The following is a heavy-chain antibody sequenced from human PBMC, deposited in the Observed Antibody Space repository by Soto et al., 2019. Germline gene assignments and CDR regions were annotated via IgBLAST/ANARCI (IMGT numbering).Heavy chain of an antibody. CDR3: ARGLLLWFGESQTSLFDY. J-gene: IGHJ4*02. D-gene: IGHD3-10*01. CDR2: IYKNGST. V-gene: IGHV4-59*01. Sequence: QLQLQESGPGLVKPSETLSLTCTVSGASISGYYWSWTRQSPGKGLEWISYIYKNGSTNYTPSLKSRVIMSVDTSKNKCSLNLSSVSAADTAVYYCARGLLLWFGESQTSLFDYWGQGTLFTVSS. CDR1: GASISGYY.